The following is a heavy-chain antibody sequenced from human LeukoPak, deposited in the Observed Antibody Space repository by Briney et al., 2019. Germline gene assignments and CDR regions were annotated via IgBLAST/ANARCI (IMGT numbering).Heavy chain of an antibody. V-gene: IGHV4-34*01. J-gene: IGHJ4*02. CDR2: INHSGST. CDR1: GGSFSGYY. CDR3: ARGGDEESITGSILDY. Sequence: SETLSLTCAVYGGSFSGYYWSWIRQPPGKGLEWIGEINHSGSTNYNPSLKSRVTISVDTSKNQFSLKLSSVTAADTAVYYCARGGDEESITGSILDYWGQGTLVTVSS. D-gene: IGHD1-20*01.